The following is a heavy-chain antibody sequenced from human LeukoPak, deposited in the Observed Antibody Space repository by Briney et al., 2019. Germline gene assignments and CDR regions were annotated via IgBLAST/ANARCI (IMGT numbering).Heavy chain of an antibody. Sequence: PGGSLRLSCAASGFTFSSYAMSWVRQAPGKGLEWVSGISGSGDNTYYADSVKGRFTISRDNSKNTLYLQMNSLRAEDTAVYYCAKVKIDDYGHFDYWGQGTLVTVSS. CDR1: GFTFSSYA. CDR2: ISGSGDNT. J-gene: IGHJ4*02. CDR3: AKVKIDDYGHFDY. D-gene: IGHD4-17*01. V-gene: IGHV3-23*01.